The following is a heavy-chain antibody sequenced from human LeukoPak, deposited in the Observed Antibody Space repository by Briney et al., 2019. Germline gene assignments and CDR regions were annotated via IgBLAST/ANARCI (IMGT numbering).Heavy chain of an antibody. CDR1: RYPFTPYY. CDR3: ARGLRWLDVGNFDY. Sequence: ASVKVSCKASRYPFTPYYMHWVRQAPGPRLEWLRWINPNSGGTNYAQKLQGRVTMTRDTSISTAYMQLSRLRSDDPAVYYCARGLRWLDVGNFDYWGQGTLVTVSS. D-gene: IGHD4-17*01. V-gene: IGHV1-2*02. J-gene: IGHJ4*02. CDR2: INPNSGGT.